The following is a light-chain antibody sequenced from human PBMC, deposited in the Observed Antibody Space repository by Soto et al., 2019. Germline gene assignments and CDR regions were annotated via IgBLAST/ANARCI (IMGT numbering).Light chain of an antibody. V-gene: IGKV3-15*01. J-gene: IGKJ2*01. CDR1: QNIRSS. CDR3: QQYDIWPPYT. Sequence: EVVRTHSPSSLSASPWERVTLSFRSSQNIRSSLAWYQQRPGQAPRLLIYDASTRATGIPPRFSGGGSGTEFTVTISSLQSEDFAIYYCQQYDIWPPYTFGQGTKVDIK. CDR2: DAS.